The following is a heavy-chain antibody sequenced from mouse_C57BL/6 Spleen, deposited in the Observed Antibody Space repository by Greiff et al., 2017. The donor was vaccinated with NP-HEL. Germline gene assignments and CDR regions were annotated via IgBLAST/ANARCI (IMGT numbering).Heavy chain of an antibody. CDR2: ISDGGSYT. CDR1: GFTFSSYA. D-gene: IGHD4-1*02. Sequence: EVQGVESGGGLVKPGGSLKLSCAASGFTFSSYAMSWVRQTPEKRLEWVATISDGGSYTYYPDNVKGRFTISRDNAKNNLYLQMSHLKSEDTAMYYCARDSTGTLDYWGQGTTLTVAS. V-gene: IGHV5-4*01. CDR3: ARDSTGTLDY. J-gene: IGHJ2*01.